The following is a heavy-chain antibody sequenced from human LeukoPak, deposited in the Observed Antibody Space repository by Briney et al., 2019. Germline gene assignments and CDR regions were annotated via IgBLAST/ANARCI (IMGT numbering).Heavy chain of an antibody. CDR2: IIPIFGTA. V-gene: IGHV1-69*13. CDR3: AKVGYSGYDGNYYYYYGMDV. Sequence: GASVKVSCKASGGTFSSYAISWVRQAPGQGLEWMGGIIPIFGTANYAQKFQGRVTITADESTSTAYMELSSLRSEDTAVYYCAKVGYSGYDGNYYYYYGMDVWGQGTTVTVSS. D-gene: IGHD5-12*01. CDR1: GGTFSSYA. J-gene: IGHJ6*02.